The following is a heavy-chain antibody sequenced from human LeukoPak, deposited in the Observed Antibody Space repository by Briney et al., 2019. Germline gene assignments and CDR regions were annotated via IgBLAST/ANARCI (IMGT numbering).Heavy chain of an antibody. CDR1: GFTFSSYS. Sequence: GGSLRLSCAASGFTFSSYSINWVRQAPGKGLEWVSSISGTGIYIYYADSVKGRFTISRDNSKNTLHLQMNSLRAEDTAVYYCASYPRMGATYWGQGTLVTVSS. V-gene: IGHV3-21*01. D-gene: IGHD1-26*01. CDR3: ASYPRMGATY. CDR2: ISGTGIYI. J-gene: IGHJ4*02.